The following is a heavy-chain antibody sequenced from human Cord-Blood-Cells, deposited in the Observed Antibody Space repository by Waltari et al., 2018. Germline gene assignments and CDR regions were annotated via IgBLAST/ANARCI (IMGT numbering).Heavy chain of an antibody. V-gene: IGHV4-34*01. CDR3: ARGLAAAEGYFDY. Sequence: QVQLQQWGAGLLKPSETLSLTCAVYGGSFSGSYWSWIRQPPGKGLEWIGEINHSGSTNYNPSLKSRVTISVDTSKNQFSLKLSSVTAADTAVYYCARGLAAAEGYFDYWGQGTLVTVSS. CDR1: GGSFSGSY. J-gene: IGHJ4*02. D-gene: IGHD6-13*01. CDR2: INHSGST.